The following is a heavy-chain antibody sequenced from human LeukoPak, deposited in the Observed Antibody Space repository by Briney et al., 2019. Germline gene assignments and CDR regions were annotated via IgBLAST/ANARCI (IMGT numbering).Heavy chain of an antibody. J-gene: IGHJ4*02. CDR3: ARGFTRDSRDFDY. D-gene: IGHD2-15*01. Sequence: SETLSLTCTVSGGSISSYYWSWIRQPPGKGLEWIGYIYYSGSTNYNPSLKSRVTISVDTSKNQFSLKLSSVTAADTAVYYCARGFTRDSRDFDYWGQGTQVTVSS. CDR2: IYYSGST. V-gene: IGHV4-59*01. CDR1: GGSISSYY.